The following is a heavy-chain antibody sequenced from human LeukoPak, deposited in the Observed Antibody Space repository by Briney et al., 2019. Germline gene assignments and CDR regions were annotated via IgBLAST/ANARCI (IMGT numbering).Heavy chain of an antibody. CDR3: AREGHCTSASCALDY. Sequence: GASVKVSCKASGYTFTDYYMHWVRQAPGQGLEWMGWINPNSGDTNYAQKFQGRVTMTRDTSITTAYMELSGLRSVDTAVYYCAREGHCTSASCALDYWGQGTLVTVSS. J-gene: IGHJ4*02. CDR2: INPNSGDT. V-gene: IGHV1-2*02. D-gene: IGHD2-2*01. CDR1: GYTFTDYY.